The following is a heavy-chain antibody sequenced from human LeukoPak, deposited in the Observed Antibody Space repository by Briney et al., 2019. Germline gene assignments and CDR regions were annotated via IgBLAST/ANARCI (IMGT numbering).Heavy chain of an antibody. Sequence: GGSLRLSCAASGFTFSGYYMSWIRQAPGKGLEWVSYISSSGSTIYYADSVKGRFTISRDNAKNSLYLQMNSLRAEDTAVYYCARDLKYYDFWSGYSNWFDPWGQGTLVTVSS. D-gene: IGHD3-3*01. V-gene: IGHV3-11*04. CDR1: GFTFSGYY. CDR2: ISSSGSTI. J-gene: IGHJ5*02. CDR3: ARDLKYYDFWSGYSNWFDP.